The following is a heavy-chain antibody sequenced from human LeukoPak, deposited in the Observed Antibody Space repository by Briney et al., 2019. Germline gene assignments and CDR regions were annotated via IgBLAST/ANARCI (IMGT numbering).Heavy chain of an antibody. CDR1: GFTFSSYS. J-gene: IGHJ4*02. CDR3: ARVGYSGYDQQFDY. D-gene: IGHD5-12*01. CDR2: ISSSSSTI. V-gene: IGHV3-48*01. Sequence: GRSLRLSCAASGFTFSSYSMNWVRQAPGKGLEWVSYISSSSSTIYYADSVKGRFTISRDNAKNSLYLQMNSLRAEDTAVYYCARVGYSGYDQQFDYWGQGTLVTVSS.